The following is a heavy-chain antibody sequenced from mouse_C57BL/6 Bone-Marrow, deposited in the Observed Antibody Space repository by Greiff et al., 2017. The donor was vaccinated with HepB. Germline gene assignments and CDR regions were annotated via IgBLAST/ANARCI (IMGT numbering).Heavy chain of an antibody. V-gene: IGHV1-81*01. Sequence: QVQLQQSGAELARPGASVKLSCKASGYTFTSYGISWVKQRTGQGLEWIGEIYPRSGNTYYNEKFKGKATLTADKSSSTAYMELRSLTSEDSAVYFCASGAIYGIFDYWGQGTTLTVSS. CDR2: IYPRSGNT. CDR3: ASGAIYGIFDY. D-gene: IGHD1-1*02. CDR1: GYTFTSYG. J-gene: IGHJ2*01.